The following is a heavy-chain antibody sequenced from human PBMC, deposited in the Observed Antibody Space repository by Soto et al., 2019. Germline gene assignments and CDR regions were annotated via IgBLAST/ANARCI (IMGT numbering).Heavy chain of an antibody. Sequence: QVQLVESGGGVVQPGRSLRLSCAASGFTFSSYAMHWVRQAPGKGLEWVAVISYDGSNKYYADSVKGRFTISRDNSKNTLYLQMNSLRAEDTAVYYCARGRWLQQMRGDAFDIWGQGTMVTVSS. V-gene: IGHV3-30-3*01. CDR2: ISYDGSNK. CDR1: GFTFSSYA. CDR3: ARGRWLQQMRGDAFDI. J-gene: IGHJ3*02. D-gene: IGHD5-12*01.